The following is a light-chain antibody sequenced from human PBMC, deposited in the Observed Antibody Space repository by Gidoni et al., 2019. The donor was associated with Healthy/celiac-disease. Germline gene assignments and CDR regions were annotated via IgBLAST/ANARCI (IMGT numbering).Light chain of an antibody. Sequence: QSVLTQPPSVSGAPGQRVTISCTGSSSNIGAGYDVHWYQQLPGTAPKLLIYGNSNLPSGVPDRFSGSKSGTSASLAITGLQAEDEADYYCQSYDSSLSGFVVFGGGTKLTVL. J-gene: IGLJ2*01. CDR1: SSNIGAGYD. CDR3: QSYDSSLSGFVV. V-gene: IGLV1-40*01. CDR2: GNS.